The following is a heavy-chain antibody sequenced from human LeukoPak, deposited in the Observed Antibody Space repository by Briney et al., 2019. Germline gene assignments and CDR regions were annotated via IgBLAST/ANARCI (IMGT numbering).Heavy chain of an antibody. Sequence: SAMVSCKASGGTFSSYAISWVRQAPGQGLEWMGGIIPIFGTANYAQKFQGRVTITTDESTSTAYMELSSLRSEDTAVYYCARSTRSYSGYDFPAYWGQGTLVTVSS. CDR3: ARSTRSYSGYDFPAY. CDR2: IIPIFGTA. CDR1: GGTFSSYA. V-gene: IGHV1-69*05. J-gene: IGHJ4*02. D-gene: IGHD5-12*01.